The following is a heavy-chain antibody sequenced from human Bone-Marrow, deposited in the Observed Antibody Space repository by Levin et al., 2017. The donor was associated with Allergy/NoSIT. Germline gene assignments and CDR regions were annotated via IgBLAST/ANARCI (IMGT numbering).Heavy chain of an antibody. CDR1: GLTITNNY. D-gene: IGHD6-6*01. J-gene: IGHJ6*02. CDR2: IYTSGNA. Sequence: HAGESLKISCAASGLTITNNYLTWVRQAPGQGLEWVSVIYTSGNAHYADSVKGRFTISRDDDKNTVYLQMNSLRADDTAVYYCARDLVGGTSLDYYYAMDVWGQGTTVTVSS. V-gene: IGHV3-53*01. CDR3: ARDLVGGTSLDYYYAMDV.